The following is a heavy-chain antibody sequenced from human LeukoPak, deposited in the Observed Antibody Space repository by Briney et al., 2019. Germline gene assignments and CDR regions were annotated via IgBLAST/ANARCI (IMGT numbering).Heavy chain of an antibody. D-gene: IGHD2-2*01. CDR3: ARAPTVLVGYCSSSSCQADY. CDR2: ISYTGTYI. V-gene: IGHV3-21*01. CDR1: AFSLNAYN. Sequence: GGSLRLSCAASAFSLNAYNMNWVRQAPGKGLEWVSSISYTGTYIYYAGSVKGRFTISRDNAENSLYLQMNSLRVEDTAVYYCARAPTVLVGYCSSSSCQADYWGQGTLVTVSS. J-gene: IGHJ4*02.